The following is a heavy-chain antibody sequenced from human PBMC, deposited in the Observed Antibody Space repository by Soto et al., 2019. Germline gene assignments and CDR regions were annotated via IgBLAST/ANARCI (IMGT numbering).Heavy chain of an antibody. D-gene: IGHD3-3*01. V-gene: IGHV3-9*01. CDR2: ISWTSASI. CDR1: GFTFDDYA. Sequence: EVQLVESGGGLVQPGRSLRLSCAASGFTFDDYAMHWVRQAPGKGLEWVSGISWTSASIGYAYSVKGRFTFSRDNARTYLYLQMKSLRAEDTALYYCAKDIAIFGVVILDAFDIWGQGTMVTVSS. J-gene: IGHJ3*02. CDR3: AKDIAIFGVVILDAFDI.